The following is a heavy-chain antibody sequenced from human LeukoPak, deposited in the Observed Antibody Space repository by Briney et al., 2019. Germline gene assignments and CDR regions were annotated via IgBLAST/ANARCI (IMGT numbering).Heavy chain of an antibody. CDR1: GYTFTGYY. V-gene: IGHV1-2*02. D-gene: IGHD4-17*01. CDR2: INPNSGGT. J-gene: IGHJ4*02. CDR3: ASSDYGDYVFNY. Sequence: ASVKVSCKASGYTFTGYYMHWVLQAPGHGLEWMGWINPNSGGTNYAQKFQGRVTMTRDTSISTAYMELSRLRSDDTAVYYCASSDYGDYVFNYWGQGTLVTVSS.